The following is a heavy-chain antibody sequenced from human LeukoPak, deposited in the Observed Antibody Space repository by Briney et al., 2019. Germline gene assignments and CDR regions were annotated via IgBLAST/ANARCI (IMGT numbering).Heavy chain of an antibody. J-gene: IGHJ6*02. V-gene: IGHV1-2*04. CDR3: ARLKDYGMDV. CDR1: GYTFTGYY. Sequence: ASVKVSCKASGYTFTGYYMHWGRQAPGQRLGGMGWINPNSVGTNYAQKFQGWVTMTRDTSISTAYMDLSRLRSDDTAVYYCARLKDYGMDVWGQGTTVTVSS. CDR2: INPNSVGT.